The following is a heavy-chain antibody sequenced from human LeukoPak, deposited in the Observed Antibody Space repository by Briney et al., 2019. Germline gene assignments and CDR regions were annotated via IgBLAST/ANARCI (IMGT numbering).Heavy chain of an antibody. D-gene: IGHD3-10*01. CDR3: ARGQRITMVRGVIMYWFDP. J-gene: IGHJ5*02. V-gene: IGHV1-8*01. CDR1: GYTFTSYD. Sequence: ASVKVSCKASGYTFTSYDINWVRQATGQGLEWMGWMNPNSGNTGYARKFQGRVTMTRNTSISTAYMELSSLRPEDTAVYYCARGQRITMVRGVIMYWFDPWGQGTLVTVSS. CDR2: MNPNSGNT.